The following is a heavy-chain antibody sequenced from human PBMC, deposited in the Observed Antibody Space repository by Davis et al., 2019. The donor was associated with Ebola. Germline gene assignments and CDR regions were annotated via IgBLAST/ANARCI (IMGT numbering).Heavy chain of an antibody. Sequence: SETLSLTCTVSGGSISSYYWSWIRQPPGKGLEWIGEINHSGSTNYNPSLKSRVTISVDTSKNQFSLKLSSVTAADTAVYYCARGDFYDFWNNWFDPWGQGTLVTVSS. CDR2: INHSGST. J-gene: IGHJ5*02. V-gene: IGHV4-34*01. D-gene: IGHD3-3*01. CDR1: GGSISSYY. CDR3: ARGDFYDFWNNWFDP.